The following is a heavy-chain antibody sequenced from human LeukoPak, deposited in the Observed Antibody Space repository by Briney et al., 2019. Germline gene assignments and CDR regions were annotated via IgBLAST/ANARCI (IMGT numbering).Heavy chain of an antibody. CDR2: IYYSGST. V-gene: IGHV4-39*07. Sequence: PSETLSLTCTVSGGSISSSSYYWGWIRQPPGKGLEWIGSIYYSGSTYYNPSLKSRVTISVDTSKNQFSLKLSSVTAADTAVYYCARLDYGGNSVDYWGQGTLVTVSS. CDR1: GGSISSSSYY. J-gene: IGHJ4*02. CDR3: ARLDYGGNSVDY. D-gene: IGHD4-23*01.